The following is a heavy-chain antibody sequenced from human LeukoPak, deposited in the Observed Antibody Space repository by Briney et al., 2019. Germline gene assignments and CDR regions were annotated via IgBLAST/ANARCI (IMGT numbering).Heavy chain of an antibody. Sequence: AGGSLRLSCAASEFSVGSNYMTWVRQAPGKGLEWVSLIYSGGSTYYADSVKGRFTISRDNAKNSLYLQMNSLRAEDTAVYYCASRGTGGWYVGWGQGTLVTVSS. CDR2: IYSGGST. D-gene: IGHD6-19*01. J-gene: IGHJ4*02. V-gene: IGHV3-66*01. CDR3: ASRGTGGWYVG. CDR1: EFSVGSNY.